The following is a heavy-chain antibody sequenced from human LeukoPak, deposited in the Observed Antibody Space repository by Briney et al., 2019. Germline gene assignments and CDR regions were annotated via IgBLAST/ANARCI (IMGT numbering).Heavy chain of an antibody. J-gene: IGHJ6*03. CDR2: ISSSSSYI. Sequence: GGSLRLSCAASGFTFSSYSMNWVRQAPGKGLEWVSSISSSSSYIYYADSVKGRFTISRDNAKNSLYLQMNSLRAEDTAVYYCARVRGEYYYYYMDVWGKGTTVTVSS. D-gene: IGHD3-10*01. V-gene: IGHV3-21*01. CDR1: GFTFSSYS. CDR3: ARVRGEYYYYYMDV.